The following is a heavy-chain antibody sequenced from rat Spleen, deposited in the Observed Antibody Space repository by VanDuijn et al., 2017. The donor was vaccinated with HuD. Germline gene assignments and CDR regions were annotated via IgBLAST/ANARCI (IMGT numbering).Heavy chain of an antibody. CDR1: GFTFSDYN. CDR3: AAHNGYTYDWYFDF. J-gene: IGHJ1*01. Sequence: EVQLVESGGGLVQPGRSLKLSCAASGFTFSDYNMAWVRQAPKKGLEWVATIIYDGSRTYYRDSVKGRFTISRDHAENTLYLQMDSLRSEDTATYYGAAHNGYTYDWYFDFWGPGTMVTVSS. V-gene: IGHV5S10*01. D-gene: IGHD1-2*01. CDR2: IIYDGSRT.